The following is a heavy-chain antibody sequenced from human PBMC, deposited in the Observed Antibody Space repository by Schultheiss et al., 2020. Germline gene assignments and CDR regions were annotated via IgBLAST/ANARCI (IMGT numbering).Heavy chain of an antibody. CDR3: ARQTNNQGELPYYFDY. V-gene: IGHV4-59*08. CDR1: GGSFSGYY. Sequence: SATLSLTCAVYGGSFSGYYWSWIRQPPGKGLEWIGYIYYSGSTNYNPSLKSRVTISVDTSKNQFSLKLSSVTAADTAVYYCARQTNNQGELPYYFDYWGQGTLVTVSS. J-gene: IGHJ4*02. D-gene: IGHD1-26*01. CDR2: IYYSGST.